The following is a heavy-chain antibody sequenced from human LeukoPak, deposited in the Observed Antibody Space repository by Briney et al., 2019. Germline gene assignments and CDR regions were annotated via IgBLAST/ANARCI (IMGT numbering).Heavy chain of an antibody. V-gene: IGHV4-39*07. CDR2: IYYSGST. J-gene: IGHJ3*02. Sequence: SETLSLTCTVSGGSISSSSYYWGWIRQPPGKGLEWIGGIYYSGSTYYNPSLKSRVTISVDTSKNQFSLKLSSVAAADTAVYYCARERGIQLWWGGDAFDIWGQGTMVTVSS. D-gene: IGHD5-18*01. CDR3: ARERGIQLWWGGDAFDI. CDR1: GGSISSSSYY.